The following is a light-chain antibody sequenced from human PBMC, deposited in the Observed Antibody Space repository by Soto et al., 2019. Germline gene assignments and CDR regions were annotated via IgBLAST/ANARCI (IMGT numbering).Light chain of an antibody. CDR1: QSVSSSY. CDR2: GAS. Sequence: EIVLTQSPGTLSLSPGERATLSCRASQSVSSSYLAWYQQKPGQAPRLLIYGASSRATGIPDRFSGSGSGTHFTLTISRLEPEVFAVYYCQQYGSSPSITFCQGTRLEIK. V-gene: IGKV3-20*01. J-gene: IGKJ5*01. CDR3: QQYGSSPSIT.